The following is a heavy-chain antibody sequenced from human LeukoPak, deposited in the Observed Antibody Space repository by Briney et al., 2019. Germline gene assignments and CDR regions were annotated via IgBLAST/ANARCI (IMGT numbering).Heavy chain of an antibody. D-gene: IGHD4-11*01. CDR1: GFTFDDYG. CDR2: TNWSDGST. CDR3: VRVASSGSQSKASDF. Sequence: GGSLRLSCAASGFTFDDYGMRWVRQAPGKGLEWVSATNWSDGSTGYADYVKGRFTISRDNASNSLYPQMNSLRAEDTALHYSVRVASSGSQSKASDFWGQGTLVTVSS. V-gene: IGHV3-20*04. J-gene: IGHJ4*02.